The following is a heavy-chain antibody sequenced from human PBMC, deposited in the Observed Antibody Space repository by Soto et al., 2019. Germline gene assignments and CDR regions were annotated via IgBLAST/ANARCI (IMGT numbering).Heavy chain of an antibody. CDR1: GGSISSYY. Sequence: SETLSLTCTVSGGSISSYYWSWIRQPPGKGLEWIGYIYSSGSTNYNPSLKSRVTISVDTSKNQFSLKLSSVTAADTAVFYCARREISSGCLDYWGQGALVTVSS. D-gene: IGHD6-19*01. V-gene: IGHV4-59*08. CDR3: ARREISSGCLDY. CDR2: IYSSGST. J-gene: IGHJ4*02.